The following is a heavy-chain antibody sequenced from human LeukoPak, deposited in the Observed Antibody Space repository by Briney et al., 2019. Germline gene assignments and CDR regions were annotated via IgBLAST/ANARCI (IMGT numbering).Heavy chain of an antibody. J-gene: IGHJ4*02. V-gene: IGHV3-53*01. CDR3: ARGEEYYDSVWGSYRYTYFDY. CDR2: IYTGGTT. CDR1: GFTVSSSY. D-gene: IGHD3-16*02. Sequence: GGSLRLSCAASGFTVSSSYMTWVRQAPGKGLEWVSVIYTGGTTYYADSVKGRFTISRDDSKNTLYLQMNSLRVDDTAVYYCARGEEYYDSVWGSYRYTYFDYWGQGTLVTVSS.